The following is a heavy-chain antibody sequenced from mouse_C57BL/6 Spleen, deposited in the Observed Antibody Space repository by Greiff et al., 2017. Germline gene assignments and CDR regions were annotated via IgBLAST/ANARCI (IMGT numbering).Heavy chain of an antibody. Sequence: EVKLQESGPGLVKPSQSLSLTCSVTGYSITSGYYWNWIRQFPGNKLEWMGYISYDGSNNYNPSLKNRISITRDTSKNQFFLKLNSVTTEDTATYYCARGGIYYDYDGFDYWGQGTTLTVSS. CDR2: ISYDGSN. V-gene: IGHV3-6*01. D-gene: IGHD2-4*01. J-gene: IGHJ2*01. CDR3: ARGGIYYDYDGFDY. CDR1: GYSITSGYY.